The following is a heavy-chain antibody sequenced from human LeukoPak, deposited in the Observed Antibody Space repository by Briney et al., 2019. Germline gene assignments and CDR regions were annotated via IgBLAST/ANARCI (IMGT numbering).Heavy chain of an antibody. Sequence: PSETLSLTCTVSGGSISGYYWSWIRQPPGKGLEWIGYIYHSGSTYYNPSLKSRVTISVDRSKNQFSLKLSSVTAADTAVYYCARGYCTNGVCYAFDYWGQGTLVTVSS. V-gene: IGHV4-30-2*01. CDR3: ARGYCTNGVCYAFDY. CDR2: IYHSGST. CDR1: GGSISGYY. D-gene: IGHD2-8*01. J-gene: IGHJ4*02.